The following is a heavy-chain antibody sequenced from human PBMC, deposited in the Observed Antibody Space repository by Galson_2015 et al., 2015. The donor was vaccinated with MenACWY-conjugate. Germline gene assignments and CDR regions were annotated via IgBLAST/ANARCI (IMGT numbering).Heavy chain of an antibody. CDR1: GYSFTTYW. J-gene: IGHJ6*02. D-gene: IGHD1-26*01. CDR2: ISPGDSNT. V-gene: IGHV5-51*01. Sequence: QSGAEVKKPGESLKISCKTTGYSFTTYWIAWVRQMPWTGLEWMGLISPGDSNTRYSPSFQGQVTISADKSISTAYLQWSSLKASDTAMYYCARHPPGGRGMDVWGQGTTVTVSS. CDR3: ARHPPGGRGMDV.